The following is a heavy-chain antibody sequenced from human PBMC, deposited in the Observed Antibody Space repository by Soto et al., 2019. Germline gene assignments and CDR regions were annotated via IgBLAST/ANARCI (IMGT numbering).Heavy chain of an antibody. Sequence: QVQLVESGGGVIQPGTSLSLSCGSSGFTFRSFGMYWVRQAPGKGLEWVAVVSYDGNHKYYADSVKGRFTVSRDNDKNMLYLQINSRRGEDTAVYYCAKDVGQQLVLNYGMDVWGQGTTVTVSS. V-gene: IGHV3-30*18. CDR3: AKDVGQQLVLNYGMDV. D-gene: IGHD6-13*01. CDR2: VSYDGNHK. CDR1: GFTFRSFG. J-gene: IGHJ6*02.